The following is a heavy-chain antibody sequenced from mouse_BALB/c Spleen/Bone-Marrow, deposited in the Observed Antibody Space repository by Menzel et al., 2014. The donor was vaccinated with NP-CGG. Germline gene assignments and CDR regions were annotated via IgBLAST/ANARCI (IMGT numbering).Heavy chain of an antibody. J-gene: IGHJ3*01. Sequence: EVKVEESGPGLAKPSQSLSLTCTVTGYSITSDYAWNWIRQFPGNKLEWMGYISYSGSTSYNPSLKSRISITRDTSKNQFFLQLNTVTTEDTATYYCARGITTAWFAYWGQGTLVTVSA. D-gene: IGHD2-4*01. CDR3: ARGITTAWFAY. CDR1: GYSITSDYA. V-gene: IGHV3-2*02. CDR2: ISYSGST.